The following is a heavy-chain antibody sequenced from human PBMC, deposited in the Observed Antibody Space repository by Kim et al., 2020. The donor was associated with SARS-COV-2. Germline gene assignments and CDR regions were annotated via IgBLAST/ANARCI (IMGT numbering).Heavy chain of an antibody. CDR3: AKGGLPGGLDY. J-gene: IGHJ4*02. V-gene: IGHV3-74*01. CDR2: T. Sequence: TGYGDSVNGRFTIYRDNAKNTHYLQMNSLSAEDSAMYYCAKGGLPGGLDYWGQGTLVTVSS. D-gene: IGHD2-15*01.